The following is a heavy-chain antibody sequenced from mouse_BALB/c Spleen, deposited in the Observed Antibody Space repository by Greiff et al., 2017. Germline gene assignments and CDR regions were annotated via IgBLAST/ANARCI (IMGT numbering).Heavy chain of an antibody. CDR1: GFTFSSFG. J-gene: IGHJ2*01. Sequence: VQLQQSGGGLVQPGGSRKLSCAASGFTFSSFGMHWVRQAPEKGLEWVAYISSGSSTIYYADTVKGRFTISRDNPKNTLFLQMTSLRSEDTAMYYCARSIYRYDGGYDYFDYWGQGTTLTVSS. V-gene: IGHV5-17*02. CDR2: ISSGSSTI. CDR3: ARSIYRYDGGYDYFDY. D-gene: IGHD2-14*01.